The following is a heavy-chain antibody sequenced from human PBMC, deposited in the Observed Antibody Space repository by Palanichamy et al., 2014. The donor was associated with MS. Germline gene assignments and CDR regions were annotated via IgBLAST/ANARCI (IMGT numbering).Heavy chain of an antibody. Sequence: QVQLQESGPGLVKPSETLSLTCTVSGYSISSDYYWGWIRQPPGKGLEWIGSIYHSGSTYYNPSLKSRVTISVDTSKNQFSLKLSSVTAADTAVYYRARLRPGYSGYYFDYWGQGTLVTVSS. D-gene: IGHD5-12*01. CDR3: ARLRPGYSGYYFDY. CDR2: IYHSGST. CDR1: GYSISSDYY. V-gene: IGHV4-38-2*02. J-gene: IGHJ4*02.